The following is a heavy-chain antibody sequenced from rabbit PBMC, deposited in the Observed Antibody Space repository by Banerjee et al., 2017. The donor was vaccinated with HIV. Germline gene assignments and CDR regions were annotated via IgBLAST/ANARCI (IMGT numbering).Heavy chain of an antibody. V-gene: IGHV1S47*01. D-gene: IGHD6-1*01. CDR1: GFDFSSYG. J-gene: IGHJ4*01. Sequence: QEQLVESGGGLVQPGGSLKLSCKASGFDFSSYGVSWVRQAPGKGLEWIGYIDPVFGSTYYASWVNGRFTISSHNAQNTLYLQLNSLTAADTATYFCVRDGAGYAGYGYAPNLWGQGTLVTVS. CDR2: IDPVFGST. CDR3: VRDGAGYAGYGYAPNL.